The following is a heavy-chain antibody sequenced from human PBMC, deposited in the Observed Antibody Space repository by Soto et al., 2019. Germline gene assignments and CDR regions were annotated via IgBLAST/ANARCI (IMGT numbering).Heavy chain of an antibody. J-gene: IGHJ4*02. CDR1: GFTFSSYS. V-gene: IGHV3-48*01. CDR2: ISSSSSTI. D-gene: IGHD6-13*01. CDR3: AKDQGSSWYEIDY. Sequence: GGSLRLSCAASGFTFSSYSMNWVRQAPGKGLEWVSYISSSSSTIYYADSVKGRFTISRDNAKNSLYLQMNSLRAEDTAVYYCAKDQGSSWYEIDYWGQGTLVTAPQ.